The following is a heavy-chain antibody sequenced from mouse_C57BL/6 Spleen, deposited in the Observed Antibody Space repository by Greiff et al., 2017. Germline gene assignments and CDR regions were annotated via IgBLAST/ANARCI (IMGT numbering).Heavy chain of an antibody. D-gene: IGHD2-4*01. CDR1: GYTFTDYE. V-gene: IGHV1-15*01. J-gene: IGHJ2*01. CDR3: TRDPMITTFDY. CDR2: IDPETGGA. Sequence: QVQLQQSGAELVRPGASVTLSCKASGYTFTDYEMHWVKQTPVHGLEWIGAIDPETGGAAYNQKFKGKAILTADKSSSTAYMELRSLTSEDSAVYYCTRDPMITTFDYWGQGTTLTVSS.